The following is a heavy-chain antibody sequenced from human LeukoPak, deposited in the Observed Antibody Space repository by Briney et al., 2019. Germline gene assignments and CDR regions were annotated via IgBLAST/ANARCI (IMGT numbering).Heavy chain of an antibody. J-gene: IGHJ3*01. CDR2: ISSIGST. Sequence: SETLSLTCSVSDDSFNSHYWTWIRHPPGKGLEWIGYISSIGSTNYNPSLKSRVTITVNTSKKQFSLKMTSVTAADTAVYSCARDPTTVTKGFDVWGQGTMVTVSS. D-gene: IGHD4-17*01. CDR1: DDSFNSHY. V-gene: IGHV4-59*11. CDR3: ARDPTTVTKGFDV.